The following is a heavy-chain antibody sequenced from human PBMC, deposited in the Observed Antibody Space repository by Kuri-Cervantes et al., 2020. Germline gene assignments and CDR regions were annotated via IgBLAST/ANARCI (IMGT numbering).Heavy chain of an antibody. D-gene: IGHD1-26*01. CDR2: ISSSGSTI. CDR3: AKEIVGDSGYFDL. J-gene: IGHJ2*01. V-gene: IGHV3-48*01. Sequence: GESLKISCTTSGFIFGDYAMSWVRQAPEKGLEWVSYISSSGSTIYYADSAKGRFTISRDNSKNTLYLQMNSLRAEDTAVYYCAKEIVGDSGYFDLWGRGTLVTVSS. CDR1: GFIFGDYA.